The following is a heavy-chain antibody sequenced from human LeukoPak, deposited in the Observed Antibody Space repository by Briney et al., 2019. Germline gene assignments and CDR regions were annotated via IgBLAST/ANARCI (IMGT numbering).Heavy chain of an antibody. V-gene: IGHV3-21*01. J-gene: IGHJ5*02. CDR2: ISSSSSYI. D-gene: IGHD6-6*01. Sequence: GGSLRLSCAASGFTFSSYSMDWVRQASGKGLEWVSSISSSSSYIYYADSVKDRFTISRDNAKNSLYLQMNSLRAEDTAVYDCARVSRLSSIDPWGQGTLVTVSS. CDR1: GFTFSSYS. CDR3: ARVSRLSSIDP.